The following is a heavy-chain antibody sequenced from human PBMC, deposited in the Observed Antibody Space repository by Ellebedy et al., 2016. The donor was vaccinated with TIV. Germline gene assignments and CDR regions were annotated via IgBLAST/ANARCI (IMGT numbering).Heavy chain of an antibody. Sequence: ASVKVSCKTSGYVFTAYYIHWVRQAPGQGLEWMGWINPDSGSTNFAQKFQGRVTMIRDTSVNTAYMELSRLESDDMAVYYCARVRRGSSGMDVWGQGTTVTVS. CDR1: GYVFTAYY. D-gene: IGHD6-13*01. CDR3: ARVRRGSSGMDV. V-gene: IGHV1-2*02. J-gene: IGHJ6*02. CDR2: INPDSGST.